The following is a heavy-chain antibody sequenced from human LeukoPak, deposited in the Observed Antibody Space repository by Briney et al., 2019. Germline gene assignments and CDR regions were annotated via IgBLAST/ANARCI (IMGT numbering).Heavy chain of an antibody. CDR3: ARPEAGSGSPFLAY. D-gene: IGHD3-10*01. V-gene: IGHV3-66*04. CDR1: GFTASSNH. CDR2: IYSGGST. J-gene: IGHJ4*02. Sequence: SGGSLRLSCAVSGFTASSNHMSWVRQAPGKGLEWVSLIYSGGSTYYADSVKGRFTTSRDNSKTTLYLQMNSLRAEDTAVYYCARPEAGSGSPFLAYWGQGTLVTVSS.